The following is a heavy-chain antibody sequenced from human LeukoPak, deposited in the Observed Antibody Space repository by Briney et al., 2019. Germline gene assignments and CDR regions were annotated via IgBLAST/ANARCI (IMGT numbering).Heavy chain of an antibody. D-gene: IGHD6-13*01. CDR1: GGSIHSYY. Sequence: PSETLSLTCTVSGGSIHSYYWSWIRQPAGNGLEWIGRIYTSGSTNYNPSLKSRVTMSIDTSKKQFSLKVNSVTAADTAVYYCATYDQQLAFDNWGQGTLVTVSS. V-gene: IGHV4-4*07. CDR2: IYTSGST. J-gene: IGHJ5*02. CDR3: ATYDQQLAFDN.